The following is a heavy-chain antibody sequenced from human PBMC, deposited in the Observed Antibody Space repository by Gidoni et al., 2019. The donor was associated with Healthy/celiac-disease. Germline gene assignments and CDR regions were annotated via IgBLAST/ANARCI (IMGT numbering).Heavy chain of an antibody. CDR3: ARDKVGATCLDY. CDR2: ISYDGSNK. CDR1: GFTFSSYA. D-gene: IGHD1-26*01. Sequence: QVQLVESGGGVVQPGRSLRLSCAASGFTFSSYAMHWVRQAPGKGLEWVAVISYDGSNKYYADSVKGRFTISRDNSKNTLYLQMNSLRAEDTAVYYCARDKVGATCLDYWGQGTLVTVSS. V-gene: IGHV3-30-3*01. J-gene: IGHJ4*02.